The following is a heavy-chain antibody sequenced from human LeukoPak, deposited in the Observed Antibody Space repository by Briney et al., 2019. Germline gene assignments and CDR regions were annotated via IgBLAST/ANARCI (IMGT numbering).Heavy chain of an antibody. J-gene: IGHJ6*03. CDR2: IYYSGST. CDR3: ARGSVSSWHYYYYYMDV. V-gene: IGHV4-39*01. Sequence: SETLSLTCTVSGGSISSSSYYWGWIRQPPGKGLEWIGSIYYSGSTYYNPSLKSRVTISVDTSKNQFSLKLSSVTAADTAVYYCARGSVSSWHYYYYYMDVWGKGTTVTVSS. CDR1: GGSISSSSYY. D-gene: IGHD6-13*01.